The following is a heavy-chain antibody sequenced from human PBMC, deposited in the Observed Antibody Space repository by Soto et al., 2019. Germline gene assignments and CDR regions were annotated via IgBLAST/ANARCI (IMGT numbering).Heavy chain of an antibody. D-gene: IGHD2-15*01. CDR3: ARDLKGTDIVGAYYYGMDV. CDR2: ISYDGSNK. J-gene: IGHJ6*02. CDR1: GFTFSSYA. Sequence: QVQLVESGGGVVQPGRSLRLSCAASGFTFSSYAMHWVRQAPGKGLEWVAVISYDGSNKYYADSVKGRFTISRDNSKNTLYLQMNSLRAEDTAVYYCARDLKGTDIVGAYYYGMDVWGQGTTVTVSS. V-gene: IGHV3-30-3*01.